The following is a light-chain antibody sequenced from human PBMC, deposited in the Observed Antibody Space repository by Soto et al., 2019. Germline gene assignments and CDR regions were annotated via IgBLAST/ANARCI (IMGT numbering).Light chain of an antibody. CDR2: EAS. Sequence: DIHMAQSPPSLSASVGDRVTITCRASHNIVTYLNWYQQKAGKAPSLLIYEASHLQSGVPFRFFGSVSGTDFTLTIDNLQHEDSATYYCPQSHSTPPTFGPGTKLEIK. J-gene: IGKJ2*01. CDR3: PQSHSTPPT. CDR1: HNIVTY. V-gene: IGKV1-39*01.